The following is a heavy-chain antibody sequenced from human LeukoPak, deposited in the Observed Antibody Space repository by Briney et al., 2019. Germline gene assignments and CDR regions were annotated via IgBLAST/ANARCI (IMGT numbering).Heavy chain of an antibody. CDR2: INSDGSRA. J-gene: IGHJ3*02. Sequence: GESLRLSCAASGFTFSSDWMHWVRQAPGKGLVWVSRINSDGSRANYADSVKGRCTISRDNAKNTLYLQVNSLRAEDTAVYYCARAAPYWNEGRNVEDGFDIWGQGTMVTVSS. CDR3: ARAAPYWNEGRNVEDGFDI. V-gene: IGHV3-74*01. D-gene: IGHD1-1*01. CDR1: GFTFSSDW.